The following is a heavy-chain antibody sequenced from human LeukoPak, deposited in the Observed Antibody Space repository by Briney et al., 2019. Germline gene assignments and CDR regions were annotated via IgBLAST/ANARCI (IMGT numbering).Heavy chain of an antibody. V-gene: IGHV1-69*13. J-gene: IGHJ3*01. D-gene: IGHD3-9*01. CDR3: ARQGYTNNLGGYFGDKDDGFDL. Sequence: SVKVSCKASGGTFSSYAISWVRQAPGQGLEWMGGIIPIFGTPDYAQKFQGRVTITADESTSTAYMELSRLRFEDTAVYYCARQGYTNNLGGYFGDKDDGFDLWGQGTMVTVSS. CDR2: IIPIFGTP. CDR1: GGTFSSYA.